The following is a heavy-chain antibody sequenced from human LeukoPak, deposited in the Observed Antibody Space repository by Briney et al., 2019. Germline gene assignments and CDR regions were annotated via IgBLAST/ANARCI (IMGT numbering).Heavy chain of an antibody. J-gene: IGHJ6*04. CDR3: AELGITMIGGV. D-gene: IGHD3-10*02. CDR1: GFTFSSYT. CDR2: ITSNSRYI. Sequence: PGGSLRLSCAASGFTFSSYTINWVRQAPGKGLEWVSSITSNSRYIFYADSVKGRFTISRDNAKNSLYLQMNSLRAEDTAVYYCAELGITMIGGVWGKGTTVTISS. V-gene: IGHV3-21*01.